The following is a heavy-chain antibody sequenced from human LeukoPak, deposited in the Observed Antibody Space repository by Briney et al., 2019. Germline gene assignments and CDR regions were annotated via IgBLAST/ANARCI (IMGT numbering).Heavy chain of an antibody. CDR1: GFTFLSHA. J-gene: IGHJ4*02. CDR3: AKDFRIGYSAHFDY. D-gene: IGHD2-21*01. V-gene: IGHV3-23*01. CDR2: IYENGGTT. Sequence: PGGSLILSCVGSGFTFLSHAMSWVRQAPEKGLEFVSGIYENGGTTYYADSVKGRFSISRDNSKNTLYLQMDSLRGEDTAVYYCAKDFRIGYSAHFDYWGQGALVTVSS.